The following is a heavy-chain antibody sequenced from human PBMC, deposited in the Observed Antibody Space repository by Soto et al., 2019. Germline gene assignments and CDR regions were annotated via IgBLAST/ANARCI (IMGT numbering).Heavy chain of an antibody. CDR3: ARVWPAKHAYYYGRDV. D-gene: IGHD2-8*01. J-gene: IGHJ6*02. CDR1: AGTFSSYT. V-gene: IGHV1-69*02. Sequence: QVQLVQSGAEVKKPGSSVKVSCKASAGTFSSYTISWVRQAPGQGLEWMGRIIPILGIANYAQKSQARVTTAANKSPSTASMELSSLRSEDTAVYCCARVWPAKHAYYYGRDVWGQGTPVTVSS. CDR2: IIPILGIA.